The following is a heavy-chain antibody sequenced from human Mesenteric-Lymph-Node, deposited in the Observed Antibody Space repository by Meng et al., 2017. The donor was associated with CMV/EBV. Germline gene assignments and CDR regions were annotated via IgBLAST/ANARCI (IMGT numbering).Heavy chain of an antibody. Sequence: ASVKVSCKASGYTFTGYYMHWVRQAPGQGLEWMGWINPNSGGTNYVQKFQGRVTMTRDTSISTAYMELSRLRSEDTAVYYCARDPHWGAAGREFDYWGQGTLVTVSS. J-gene: IGHJ4*02. D-gene: IGHD6-13*01. V-gene: IGHV1-2*02. CDR2: INPNSGGT. CDR1: GYTFTGYY. CDR3: ARDPHWGAAGREFDY.